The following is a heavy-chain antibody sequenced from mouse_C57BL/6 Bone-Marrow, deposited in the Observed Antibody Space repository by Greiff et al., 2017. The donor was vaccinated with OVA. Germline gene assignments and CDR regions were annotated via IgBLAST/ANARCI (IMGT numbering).Heavy chain of an antibody. CDR1: GYTFTDHT. D-gene: IGHD1-1*01. CDR3: ARDWVTTVVATPFYAMDY. J-gene: IGHJ4*01. Sequence: VQLQQSDAELVKPGASVKISCKVSGYTFTDHTIHWMKQRPEQGLEWIGYIYPRDGSTKYNEKFKGKATLTADKSSSTAYMQLNSLTSEDSAVYFCARDWVTTVVATPFYAMDYWGQGTSVTVSS. CDR2: IYPRDGST. V-gene: IGHV1-78*01.